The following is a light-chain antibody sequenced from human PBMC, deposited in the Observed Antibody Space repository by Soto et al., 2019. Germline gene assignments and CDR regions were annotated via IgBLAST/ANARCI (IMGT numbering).Light chain of an antibody. CDR1: TGAVTSGHY. CDR2: ETR. Sequence: QVVVTQEPSQTVSPGGTVTLTCDSSTGAVTSGHYPYWFQQKPGQAPRALIFETRNRHSWTPVRFSGSLLGGKAALTLSGAQPEDEADYYCLLCYSGGRPVFGGGTKLTVL. J-gene: IGLJ3*02. V-gene: IGLV7-46*01. CDR3: LLCYSGGRPV.